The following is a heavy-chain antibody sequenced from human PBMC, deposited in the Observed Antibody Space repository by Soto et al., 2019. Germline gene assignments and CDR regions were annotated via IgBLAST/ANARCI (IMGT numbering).Heavy chain of an antibody. V-gene: IGHV3-23*01. J-gene: IGHJ4*02. CDR3: EKQMGPWVATAIDF. Sequence: GASRRLYCVSPDFNYPHHDMTSVGLPTGKGLQWVAALRHDGGNIYYGDSVRGRFTISRDNSKNTLYLQMHSMRAQDTAVYFCEKQMGPWVATAIDFWGQGTKVTVSS. CDR2: LRHDGGNI. CDR1: DFNYPHHD. D-gene: IGHD2-15*01.